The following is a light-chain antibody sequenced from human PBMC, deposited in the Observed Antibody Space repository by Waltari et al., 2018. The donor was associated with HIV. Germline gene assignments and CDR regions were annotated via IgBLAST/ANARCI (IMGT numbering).Light chain of an antibody. Sequence: EIVMTQSPATLSVSPGETATLSCRASQSVGSTYLAWYQQKPGQAPRLLIYGISTRATGIPARFSGSGSGTEFTLTISSLQSEDFAVYYCQQHSSWPITSGQGTRLEIK. CDR3: QQHSSWPIT. V-gene: IGKV3-15*01. CDR2: GIS. CDR1: QSVGSTY. J-gene: IGKJ5*01.